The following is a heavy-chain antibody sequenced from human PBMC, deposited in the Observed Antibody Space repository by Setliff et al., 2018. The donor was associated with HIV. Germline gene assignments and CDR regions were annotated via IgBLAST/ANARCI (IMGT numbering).Heavy chain of an antibody. CDR1: GGAFNGYY. CDR3: ARAPPGIQNDAFDV. Sequence: SETLSLTCAVYGGAFNGYYWTWIRQSPGRGLEWIGEINHKGVTNYSPSLMRRVTISVDTSKNQFSLKLSSVTAADTAVYYCARAPPGIQNDAFDVWGQGTMVTVSS. V-gene: IGHV4-34*01. CDR2: INHKGVT. J-gene: IGHJ3*01.